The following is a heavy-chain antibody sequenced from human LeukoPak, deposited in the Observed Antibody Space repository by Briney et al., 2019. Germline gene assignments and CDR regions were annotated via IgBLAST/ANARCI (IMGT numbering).Heavy chain of an antibody. CDR2: INPDGNKK. D-gene: IGHD5-18*01. J-gene: IGHJ4*02. CDR3: ARDLAYSRLDY. CDR1: GLTFSSSW. V-gene: IGHV3-7*01. Sequence: GGSLRLSCAVSGLTFSSSWMDWVRQAPGKGLEWVASINPDGNKKYSADSVKGRFTISRDNAENSLYLQMNSLRDEDTAFYYCARDLAYSRLDYWGQGMLVTVSS.